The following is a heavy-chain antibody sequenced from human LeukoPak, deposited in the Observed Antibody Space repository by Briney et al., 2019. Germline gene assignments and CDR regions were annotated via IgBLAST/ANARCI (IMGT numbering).Heavy chain of an antibody. CDR2: ISYDGSNN. CDR3: ARGEDGFWSGYVEH. CDR1: GFTFNSYA. J-gene: IGHJ1*01. Sequence: GGSLRLSCAASGFTFNSYALHWVRQAPGKGLEWVAVISYDGSNNYYGESVKGRFTISRDNSKNMVYLQMNSLRPEDTAVYYCARGEDGFWSGYVEHWGQGTLVTVSS. D-gene: IGHD3-3*01. V-gene: IGHV3-30*04.